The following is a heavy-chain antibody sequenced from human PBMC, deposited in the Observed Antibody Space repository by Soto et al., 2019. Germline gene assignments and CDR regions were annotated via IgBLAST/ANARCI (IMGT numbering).Heavy chain of an antibody. Sequence: ASVKVSCKASGYTFTSYGTSWVRQAPGQGLEWMGWISAYNGNTNYAQKLQGRVTMTTDTSTSTAYMELRSLRSDDTAVYYCARVGPVAGTDDAFDIWGQGTMVTVSS. CDR2: ISAYNGNT. CDR3: ARVGPVAGTDDAFDI. V-gene: IGHV1-18*01. D-gene: IGHD6-19*01. CDR1: GYTFTSYG. J-gene: IGHJ3*02.